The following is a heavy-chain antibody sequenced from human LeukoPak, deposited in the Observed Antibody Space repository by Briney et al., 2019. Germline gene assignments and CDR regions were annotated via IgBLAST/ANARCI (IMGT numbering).Heavy chain of an antibody. Sequence: TSETLSLTCAVYGGSFSGYYWSWIRQPPGKGLEWIREINHSGSTNYNPSLKSRVTISVDTSKNQFSLKLSSVTAADTAVYYCARVGAAARGGFDPWGQGTLVTVSS. V-gene: IGHV4-34*01. D-gene: IGHD6-13*01. CDR3: ARVGAAARGGFDP. CDR2: INHSGST. J-gene: IGHJ5*02. CDR1: GGSFSGYY.